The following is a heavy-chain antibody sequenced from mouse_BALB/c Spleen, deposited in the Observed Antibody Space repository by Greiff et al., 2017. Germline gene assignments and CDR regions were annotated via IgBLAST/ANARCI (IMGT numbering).Heavy chain of an antibody. D-gene: IGHD4-1*01. CDR1: GYSITSGYY. CDR3: AKTGTPSFDY. J-gene: IGHJ2*01. Sequence: ESGPGLVKPSQSLSLTCSVTGYSITSGYYWNWIRQFPGNKLEWMGYISYDGSNNYNPSLKNRISITRDTSKNQFFLKLNSVTTEDTATYYCAKTGTPSFDYWGQGTTLTVSS. CDR2: ISYDGSN. V-gene: IGHV3-6*02.